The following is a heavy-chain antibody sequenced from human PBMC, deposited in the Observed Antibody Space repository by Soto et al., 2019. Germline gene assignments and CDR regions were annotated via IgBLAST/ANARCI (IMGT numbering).Heavy chain of an antibody. J-gene: IGHJ4*02. CDR2: INPSGGST. Sequence: ASVKVSCKASGYTFTSYYMHWVRQAPGQGLEWMGIINPSGGSTSYAQKFQGRVTMTRDTSTSTVYMELSSLRSEDTAVYYCARDLDSGCSGGSCYQFDYWGQGTLVTVSS. CDR3: ARDLDSGCSGGSCYQFDY. CDR1: GYTFTSYY. D-gene: IGHD2-15*01. V-gene: IGHV1-46*01.